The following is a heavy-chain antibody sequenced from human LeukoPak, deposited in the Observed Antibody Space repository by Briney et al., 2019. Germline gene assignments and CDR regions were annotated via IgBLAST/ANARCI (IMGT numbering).Heavy chain of an antibody. CDR1: GGSISTYY. CDR3: AREAGSSYHYGMDV. V-gene: IGHV4-59*01. CDR2: ICYRGST. D-gene: IGHD6-19*01. Sequence: PSETLSLTCTVSGGSISTYYWSWIRQPPGKGLEWLGYICYRGSTNSNPSLKSRVTMSVDTPRNQFSLKLTSVTAADTAVYYCAREAGSSYHYGMDVWGQGTTVTVSS. J-gene: IGHJ6*02.